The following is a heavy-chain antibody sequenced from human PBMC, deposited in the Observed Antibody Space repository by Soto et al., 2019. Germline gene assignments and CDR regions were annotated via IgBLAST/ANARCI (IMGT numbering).Heavy chain of an antibody. CDR1: GYSSSSGYY. D-gene: IGHD6-19*01. J-gene: IGHJ3*02. CDR3: ARDDVAVAGPDI. CDR2: IYHSGST. Sequence: SETLAVTCAVSGYSSSSGYYWGWIRQPPGKGLEWIGSIYHSGSTYYNPSLKSRVTISVDTSKNQFSLKLSSVTAAETAVYYCARDDVAVAGPDIWGQGTMVTVSS. V-gene: IGHV4-38-2*02.